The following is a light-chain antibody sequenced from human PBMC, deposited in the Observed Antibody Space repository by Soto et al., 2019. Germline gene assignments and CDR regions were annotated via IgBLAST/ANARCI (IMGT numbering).Light chain of an antibody. Sequence: EIVFTQSPATLSLSPGERATLSCRASQSVSSNLAWYQQKPGQAPRLLIYGASTRATGIPARFSGSGSGTEFTLTISSLQSEDFAVYYCQQYNNGPPITFGQGTRLEI. CDR3: QQYNNGPPIT. CDR1: QSVSSN. CDR2: GAS. V-gene: IGKV3-15*01. J-gene: IGKJ5*01.